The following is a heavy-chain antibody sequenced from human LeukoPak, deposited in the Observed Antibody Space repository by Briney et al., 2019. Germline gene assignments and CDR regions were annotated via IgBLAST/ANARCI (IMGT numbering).Heavy chain of an antibody. CDR1: GFTFSSYG. V-gene: IGHV3-30*02. D-gene: IGHD3-16*01. CDR3: ARDGLRNGLPGYYYYYGMDV. CDR2: TRFDGNNN. J-gene: IGHJ6*02. Sequence: GGSLRLSCAASGFTFSSYGMHWVRQAPGKGLEWVSFTRFDGNNNYYLDSVKGRFTISRDNAKNSLYLQMNSLRAEDTAVYYCARDGLRNGLPGYYYYYGMDVWGQGTTVTVSS.